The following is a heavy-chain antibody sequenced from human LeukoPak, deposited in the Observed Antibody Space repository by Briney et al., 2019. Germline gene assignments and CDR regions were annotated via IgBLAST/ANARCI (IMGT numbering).Heavy chain of an antibody. D-gene: IGHD6-19*01. CDR2: IVYDGRNQ. CDR1: GFTFSYYG. J-gene: IGHJ4*02. Sequence: GGSLRLSCAASGFTFSYYGIHRVRQVPGKGLEWVAGIVYDGRNQFYADPVKGRFTISRDNSENTLHLQMNSLKDEDTAVYYCARGLYKNGWYYFDYWGQGTLVTVSS. CDR3: ARGLYKNGWYYFDY. V-gene: IGHV3-30*03.